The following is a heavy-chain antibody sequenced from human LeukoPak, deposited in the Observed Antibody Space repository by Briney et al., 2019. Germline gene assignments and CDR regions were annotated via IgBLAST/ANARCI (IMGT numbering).Heavy chain of an antibody. Sequence: GGSLTLSCAAYVLIFTIYSRDRVRQAPGKGLEWNSYISSGGTTKYHTASVKGRFTIYRDNAKNSLYLQMSRLRVARTAAFYCARGNANHFDYWGQGTLVTVSS. CDR1: VLIFTIYS. V-gene: IGHV3-48*04. D-gene: IGHD4-23*01. CDR2: ISSGGTTK. J-gene: IGHJ4*02. CDR3: ARGNANHFDY.